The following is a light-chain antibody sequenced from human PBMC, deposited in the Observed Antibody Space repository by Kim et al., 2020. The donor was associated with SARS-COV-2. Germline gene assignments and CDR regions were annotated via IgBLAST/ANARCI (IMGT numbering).Light chain of an antibody. J-gene: IGLJ3*02. Sequence: ALGQTIRITCQGDSLRSYYANWFQQKPGQAPVLLIYGKNNRPSAIPDRFSGSSSGNTASLTITGAQAEDEADYYCNSRDNSGNHWVFGGGTQLTVL. V-gene: IGLV3-19*01. CDR3: NSRDNSGNHWV. CDR2: GKN. CDR1: SLRSYY.